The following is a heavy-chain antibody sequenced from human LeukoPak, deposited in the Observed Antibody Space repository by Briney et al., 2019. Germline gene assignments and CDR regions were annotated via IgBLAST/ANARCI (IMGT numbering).Heavy chain of an antibody. CDR3: ARGGKLRFFRSYPKRLDNNFDY. CDR2: INPSGGST. J-gene: IGHJ4*02. V-gene: IGHV1-46*01. Sequence: ASVKVSCKASGYTITSYYMHWVRQAPGQGLEWMGIINPSGGSTSYAQKFQGRVTMTRDMSTSTVYMELSSLRSEDTAVYYCARGGKLRFFRSYPKRLDNNFDYWGQGTLVTVSS. D-gene: IGHD3-3*01. CDR1: GYTITSYY.